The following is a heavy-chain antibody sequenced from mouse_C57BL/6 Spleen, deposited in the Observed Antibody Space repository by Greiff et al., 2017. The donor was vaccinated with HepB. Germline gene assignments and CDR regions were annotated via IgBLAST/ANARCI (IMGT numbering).Heavy chain of an antibody. J-gene: IGHJ3*01. Sequence: VQLQQSGAELVKPGASVKISCKASGYTFTDYYINWVKQRPGQGLEWIGKIGPGSGSTYYNEKLKGKATLTADKSSSTAYMQLSSLTSEDSAVYFCARGEIYYDYDGGTFATYWGQGTLVTVSA. D-gene: IGHD2-4*01. V-gene: IGHV1-77*01. CDR2: IGPGSGST. CDR3: ARGEIYYDYDGGTFATY. CDR1: GYTFTDYY.